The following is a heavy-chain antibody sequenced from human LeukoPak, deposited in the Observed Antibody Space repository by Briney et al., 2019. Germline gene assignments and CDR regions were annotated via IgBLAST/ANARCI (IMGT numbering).Heavy chain of an antibody. CDR2: INTDGSST. J-gene: IGHJ5*02. CDR1: GFTFSSYW. CDR3: ARAVAGPEGWFDP. D-gene: IGHD6-19*01. Sequence: GGSLRLSCAASGFTFSSYWMHWVRQAPGQGLVWVSRINTDGSSTSYADSVKGRFTISRDNAKNTLYLQMNSLRAEDTAVYYCARAVAGPEGWFDPWGQGTLVTVSS. V-gene: IGHV3-74*01.